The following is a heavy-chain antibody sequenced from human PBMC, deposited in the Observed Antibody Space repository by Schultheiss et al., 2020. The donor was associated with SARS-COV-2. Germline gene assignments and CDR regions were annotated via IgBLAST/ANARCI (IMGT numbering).Heavy chain of an antibody. J-gene: IGHJ4*02. CDR1: GFTFSSYA. CDR3: ARAPTYYDYVWGSLSYGFDN. V-gene: IGHV3-64*01. CDR2: ISSNGGST. Sequence: GESLKISCAASGFTFSSYAMHWVRQAPGKGLEYVSAISSNGGSTYYANSVKGRFTISRDNSKNTLYLQMGSLRAEDMAVYYCARAPTYYDYVWGSLSYGFDNWGQGTLVTVSS. D-gene: IGHD3-16*01.